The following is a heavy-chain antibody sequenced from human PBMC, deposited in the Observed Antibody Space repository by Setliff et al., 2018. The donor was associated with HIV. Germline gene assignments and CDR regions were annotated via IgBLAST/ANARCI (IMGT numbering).Heavy chain of an antibody. D-gene: IGHD1-1*01. CDR1: GYSLTAHH. V-gene: IGHV1-2*02. CDR3: VRDVRLGLRNWNSGPFDY. Sequence: GASVKVSCKASGYSLTAHHIHWVRQAPGQGPEWMGWIIPKSGETSYAEKFRGRVTMTTDTSTSIAYMELRSLKPDDTAIYYCVRDVRLGLRNWNSGPFDYWGQGTLVTVSS. J-gene: IGHJ4*02. CDR2: IIPKSGET.